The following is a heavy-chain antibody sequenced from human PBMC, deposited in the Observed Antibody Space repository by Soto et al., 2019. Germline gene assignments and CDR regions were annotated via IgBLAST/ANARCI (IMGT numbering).Heavy chain of an antibody. CDR3: AHRPYTVSWDHWYFYL. Sequence: QITLKESGPTLIKPTQTLTLTCSISGFSLSTSGVGVGWIRQPPGKALEWLALIYWDDDKRYTPSLKSRLTIAKDTSNNRVVLTMTSLEPVDTASFYGAHRPYTVSWDHWYFYLGGRGTLVTV. CDR1: GFSLSTSGVG. D-gene: IGHD6-13*01. V-gene: IGHV2-5*02. CDR2: IYWDDDK. J-gene: IGHJ2*01.